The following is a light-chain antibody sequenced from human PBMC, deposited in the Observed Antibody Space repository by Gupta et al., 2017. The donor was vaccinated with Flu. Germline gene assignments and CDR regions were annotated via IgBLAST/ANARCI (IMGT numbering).Light chain of an antibody. CDR2: YKSDSDN. CDR1: IDINIDTYR. J-gene: IGLJ3*02. Sequence: QSVLTQSSPLSASPGGSASLSSTLSIDINIDTYRIYWYQQQPGSPPHFLLRYKSDSDNQQGSGVPGRFSGFKDASANVVIVLLSGPQADDEADYYCMIRHDSAWVFGGGTKLTVL. V-gene: IGLV5-45*02. CDR3: MIRHDSAWV.